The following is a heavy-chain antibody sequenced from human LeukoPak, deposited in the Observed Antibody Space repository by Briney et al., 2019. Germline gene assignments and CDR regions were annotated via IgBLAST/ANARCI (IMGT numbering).Heavy chain of an antibody. CDR3: AGGYCSGGSCFEWYYFDY. Sequence: ASVKVSCKXSGYTFTSYYMHWVRQAPGQGLEWMGIINPSGGSTSYAQKFQGRVTMTRDTSTSTVYMELSSLRSEDTAVYYCAGGYCSGGSCFEWYYFDYWGQGTLVTVSS. J-gene: IGHJ4*02. V-gene: IGHV1-46*01. CDR1: GYTFTSYY. D-gene: IGHD2-15*01. CDR2: INPSGGST.